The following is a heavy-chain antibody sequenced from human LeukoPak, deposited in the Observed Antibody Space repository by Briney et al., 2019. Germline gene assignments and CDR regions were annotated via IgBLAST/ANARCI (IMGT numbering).Heavy chain of an antibody. J-gene: IGHJ4*02. CDR3: GRVVAVSADCSGGRCYIDY. CDR2: ISSSSSYI. Sequence: PGGSLRLSCEASGFTFSPYNMNWVRQAPGKGLEWVSAISSSSSYIYCTDSVKGRFTISRDNAKNSLYLQMNSLRAEDTAVYYCGRVVAVSADCSGGRCYIDYWGQGTLVTVSS. CDR1: GFTFSPYN. V-gene: IGHV3-21*06. D-gene: IGHD2-15*01.